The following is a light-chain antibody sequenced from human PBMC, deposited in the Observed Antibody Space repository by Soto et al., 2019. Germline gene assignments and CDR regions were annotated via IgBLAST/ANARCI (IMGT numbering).Light chain of an antibody. V-gene: IGKV1-13*02. Sequence: AIQLTQSPFSLSASVGDIVTITFRASQGISTLLAWYQQKPGKAPKVLIYESSLLQSGVPSRFSGSGSGTDFTLTISSLQPEDFATYYCQHFKSFPITFGQGTRLEI. J-gene: IGKJ5*01. CDR3: QHFKSFPIT. CDR1: QGISTL. CDR2: ESS.